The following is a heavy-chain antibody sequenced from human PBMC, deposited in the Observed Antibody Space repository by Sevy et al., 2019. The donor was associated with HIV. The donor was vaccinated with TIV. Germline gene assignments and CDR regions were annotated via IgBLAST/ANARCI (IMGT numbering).Heavy chain of an antibody. CDR3: ARGRGYYYYGMDV. V-gene: IGHV4-59*01. Sequence: SETLYLTCTVSGGSISSYYWSWIRQPPGKGLEWIGYIYYSGSTNYNPSLKSRVTISVDTSKNQFSLKLSSVTAADTAVYYCARGRGYYYYGMDVWGQGTTVTVSS. CDR2: IYYSGST. J-gene: IGHJ6*02. CDR1: GGSISSYY.